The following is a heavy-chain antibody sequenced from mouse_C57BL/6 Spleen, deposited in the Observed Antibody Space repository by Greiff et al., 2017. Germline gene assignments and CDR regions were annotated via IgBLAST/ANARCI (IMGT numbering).Heavy chain of an antibody. CDR1: GFTFSNYW. CDR2: IRLKSDNYAT. V-gene: IGHV6-3*01. Sequence: DVKLQESGGGLVQPGGSMKLSCVASGFTFSNYWMNWVRQSPEKGLEWVAQIRLKSDNYATHYAESVKGRFTISRDDSKSSVYLQMNNLRAEDTGIYCCTGLRGYFDVWGTGTTVTVSS. D-gene: IGHD2-12*01. CDR3: TGLRGYFDV. J-gene: IGHJ1*03.